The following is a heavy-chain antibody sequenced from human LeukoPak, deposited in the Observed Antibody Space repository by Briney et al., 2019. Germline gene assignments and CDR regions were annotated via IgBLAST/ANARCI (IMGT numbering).Heavy chain of an antibody. J-gene: IGHJ5*02. V-gene: IGHV1-2*04. CDR3: AREYCSSTSCYWFDP. Sequence: ASVKVSCKASGYTFTGYYMHWVRQAPGQELEWMGWINPNSGGTNYAQKFQGWVTMTRDTSISTAYMELSRLRSDDTAVYYCAREYCSSTSCYWFDPWGQGTLVTVSS. CDR2: INPNSGGT. D-gene: IGHD2-2*01. CDR1: GYTFTGYY.